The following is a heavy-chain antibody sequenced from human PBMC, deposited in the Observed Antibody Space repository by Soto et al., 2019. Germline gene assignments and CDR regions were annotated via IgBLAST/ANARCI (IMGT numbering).Heavy chain of an antibody. CDR1: GFTFSGYA. Sequence: EVQLVESGGGLVQPGGSLRLSCAASGFTFSGYAMHWVRQAPGKGLEYVSAISSNGGSTYYANSVKGRFTISRDNSKNTLYLQMGSLRAEDMAVYYCARGGSWELDYGSGSHFDYWGQGTLVTVSS. CDR2: ISSNGGST. V-gene: IGHV3-64*01. CDR3: ARGGSWELDYGSGSHFDY. D-gene: IGHD3-10*01. J-gene: IGHJ4*02.